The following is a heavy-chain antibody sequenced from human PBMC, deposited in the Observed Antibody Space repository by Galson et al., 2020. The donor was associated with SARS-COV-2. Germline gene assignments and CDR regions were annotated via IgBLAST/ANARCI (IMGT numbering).Heavy chain of an antibody. Sequence: GESLKISCAASGSSFSTYSMNWVRQAPGKGLEWVSFISSSSSNIYYAESVKGRFTISRDNAKNSLSLQMNSLRAEDTAVYYCARDGCSGGNCYSYGMDVWGQGTTVTVSS. CDR3: ARDGCSGGNCYSYGMDV. CDR2: ISSSSSNI. V-gene: IGHV3-21*01. J-gene: IGHJ6*02. CDR1: GSSFSTYS. D-gene: IGHD2-15*01.